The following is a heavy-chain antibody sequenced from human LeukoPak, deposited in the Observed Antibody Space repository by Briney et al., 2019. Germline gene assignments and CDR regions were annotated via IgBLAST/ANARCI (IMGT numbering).Heavy chain of an antibody. Sequence: PGRSLRLSCAASGFTFSGYTMHWVRQAPGKGLEWVAFISSDGRYKSHADSVKGRCTISRDNSKNTLYLQMNSLTADDTAVYYCVRGPRNYDDSGFHYGVFDIWGQGTVVTVSS. CDR2: ISSDGRYK. J-gene: IGHJ3*02. CDR3: VRGPRNYDDSGFHYGVFDI. D-gene: IGHD4/OR15-4a*01. V-gene: IGHV3-30*04. CDR1: GFTFSGYT.